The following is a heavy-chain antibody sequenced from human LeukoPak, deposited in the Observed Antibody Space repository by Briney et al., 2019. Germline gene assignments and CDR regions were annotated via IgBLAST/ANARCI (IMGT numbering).Heavy chain of an antibody. CDR2: IKVDGSEK. Sequence: GGPLKLSCPPSGLTFVPYCLSCLRQSPGKGREGGANIKVDGSEKYYEDSVKGRFTISRDNADNSLFLQMNSLRVEDTAMYYCARGTSYSPNWFDPWGQGTLVTVSS. V-gene: IGHV3-7*01. CDR3: ARGTSYSPNWFDP. J-gene: IGHJ5*02. D-gene: IGHD2-15*01. CDR1: GLTFVPYC.